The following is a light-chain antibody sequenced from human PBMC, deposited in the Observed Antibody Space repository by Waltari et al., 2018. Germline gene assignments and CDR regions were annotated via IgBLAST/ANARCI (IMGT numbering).Light chain of an antibody. CDR1: SSDVGGYNF. V-gene: IGLV2-8*01. J-gene: IGLJ2*01. CDR2: EVS. Sequence: QSALTQPPSASGSPGQSVTISCTGTSSDVGGYNFFPWYQHHPGKAPRPIIYEVSERPSGVPDRFSGSKSGNTASLTVSGLQAEDEADYYCSSYVANNNPVFGGGTKLTVL. CDR3: SSYVANNNPV.